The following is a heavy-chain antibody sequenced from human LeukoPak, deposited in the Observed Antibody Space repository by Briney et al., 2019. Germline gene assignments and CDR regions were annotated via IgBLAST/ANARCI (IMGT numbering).Heavy chain of an antibody. J-gene: IGHJ4*02. CDR3: ARGQPPYSDGSAYYAGGFYYLDR. CDR2: INHSGSD. Sequence: SETLSLSCGVYGGSLSGHYWTWIRQTAGKGLEWIGEINHSGSDKYNPSLKSLVSKSETLPNNQFSLDLTSVTAAYTAVYYCARGQPPYSDGSAYYAGGFYYLDRWGQGTLVTVSS. V-gene: IGHV4-34*01. CDR1: GGSLSGHY. D-gene: IGHD3-22*01.